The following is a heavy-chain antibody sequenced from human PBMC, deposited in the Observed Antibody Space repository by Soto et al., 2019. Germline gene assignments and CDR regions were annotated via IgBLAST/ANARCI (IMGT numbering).Heavy chain of an antibody. CDR3: ARYPYDFRSGYYTYGMDA. CDR1: GGTVRSGSYY. J-gene: IGHJ6*02. D-gene: IGHD3-3*01. CDR2: IYYSGST. V-gene: IGHV4-61*01. Sequence: EKLSLTCTVSGGTVRSGSYYWCWIRQPTGKGLEWIGYIYYSGSTNYNPSLKRRVTISEETSKNQFSLKLSSVSAADAAVYDCARYPYDFRSGYYTYGMDAWGRGPMVT.